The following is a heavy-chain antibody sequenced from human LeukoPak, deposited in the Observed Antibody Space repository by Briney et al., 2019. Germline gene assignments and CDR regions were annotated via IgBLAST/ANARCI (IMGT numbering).Heavy chain of an antibody. J-gene: IGHJ4*02. V-gene: IGHV3-21*01. CDR1: GFTFSSYS. CDR2: ISSSSSYI. Sequence: GGSLRLSCAASGFTFSSYSMNWVRQAPGKGLEWVSSISSSSSYIYYADSVKGRFTISRDNAKNSLYLQMNSLRAEDTAVYYCARDKTEGSYTFDYWGQGTLVTVSS. D-gene: IGHD1-26*01. CDR3: ARDKTEGSYTFDY.